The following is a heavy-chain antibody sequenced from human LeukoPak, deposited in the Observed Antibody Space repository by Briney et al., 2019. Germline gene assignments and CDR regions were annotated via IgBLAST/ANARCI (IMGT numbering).Heavy chain of an antibody. CDR3: ARDRAFGGVIGALDI. D-gene: IGHD3-16*01. V-gene: IGHV3-7*01. CDR2: IKQDGSEK. J-gene: IGHJ3*02. CDR1: AFTFSGYW. Sequence: GGSLRLSCAASAFTFSGYWMSWVRQAPGKGLEWVANIKQDGSEKYYVDSVKGRFTISRDNAKNSLYLQMNSLRAEDTAVYYCARDRAFGGVIGALDISGQGTMVTVSS.